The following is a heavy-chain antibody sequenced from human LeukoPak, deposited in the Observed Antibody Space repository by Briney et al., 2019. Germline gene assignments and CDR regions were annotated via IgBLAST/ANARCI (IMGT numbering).Heavy chain of an antibody. CDR2: ISGVGTFI. J-gene: IGHJ4*02. CDR1: GFTFSSYA. V-gene: IGHV3-21*01. Sequence: GGSLRLSCAASGFTFSSYAMNWVRQAPGAGLEWVASISGVGTFIYYADSLKGRFTISRDNTKNSLYLQMNGLRAEDTAVYYCTRSSMAALAVDSWGQGTLVTVSS. D-gene: IGHD6-6*01. CDR3: TRSSMAALAVDS.